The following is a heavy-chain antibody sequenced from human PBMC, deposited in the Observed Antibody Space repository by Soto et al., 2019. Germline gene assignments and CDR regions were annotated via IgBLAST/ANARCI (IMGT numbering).Heavy chain of an antibody. D-gene: IGHD1-26*01. V-gene: IGHV4-30-4*01. J-gene: IGHJ6*02. Sequence: QVQLQESGPGLVKPSQTLSLTCTVSGGSISSGDYYWSWIRQPPGKGLEWIGYIYYSGSTYYNPSRKMRGTISVDTSMNQFPLKLSSVTAADPAVYYCAMGGRYYYYGMDVWGQGTTVTVSS. CDR3: AMGGRYYYYGMDV. CDR1: GGSISSGDYY. CDR2: IYYSGST.